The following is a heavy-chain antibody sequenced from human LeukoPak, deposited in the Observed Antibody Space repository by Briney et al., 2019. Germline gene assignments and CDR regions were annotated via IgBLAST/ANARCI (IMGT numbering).Heavy chain of an antibody. CDR1: GGTFSSYA. V-gene: IGHV1-8*02. CDR3: ARLYCSGGSCYSNY. Sequence: ASVKVSCKASGGTFSSYAISWVRQATGQGLEWMGWMNPNSGNTGYAQKFQGRVTMTRNTSISTAYMELSSLRSEDTAVYYCARLYCSGGSCYSNYWGQGTLVTVSS. J-gene: IGHJ4*02. D-gene: IGHD2-15*01. CDR2: MNPNSGNT.